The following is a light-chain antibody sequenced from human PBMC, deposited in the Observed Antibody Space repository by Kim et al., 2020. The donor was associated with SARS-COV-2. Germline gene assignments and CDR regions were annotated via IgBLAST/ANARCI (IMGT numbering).Light chain of an antibody. CDR2: SSD. CDR3: ASWDDRLRGWV. Sequence: ELTQPPSASGTPGQRVTISCSGSSSNIGSNSVTWYRQVPGTAPKLFIHSSDQRPSGVPDRFSGSKSGTSATLAISGLQSEDEADYYCASWDDRLRGWVFGGGPKLTFL. V-gene: IGLV1-44*01. J-gene: IGLJ3*02. CDR1: SSNIGSNS.